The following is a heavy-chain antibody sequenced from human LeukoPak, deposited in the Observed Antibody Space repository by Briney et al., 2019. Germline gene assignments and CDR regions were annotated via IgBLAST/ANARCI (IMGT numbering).Heavy chain of an antibody. J-gene: IGHJ3*02. Sequence: ASETLSLTCAVSGGSISSGGYSWSWIRQPPGKGLEWIGYIYHSGSTYYNPSLKSRVTISVDRSKNQFSLKLSSVAAADTAVYYCARTSIAARRANAFDIWGQGTMVTVSS. CDR3: ARTSIAARRANAFDI. CDR2: IYHSGST. V-gene: IGHV4-30-2*01. D-gene: IGHD6-6*01. CDR1: GGSISSGGYS.